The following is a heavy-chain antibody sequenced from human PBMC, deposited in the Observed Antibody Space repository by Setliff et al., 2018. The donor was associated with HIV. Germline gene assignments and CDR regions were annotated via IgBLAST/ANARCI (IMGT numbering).Heavy chain of an antibody. V-gene: IGHV1-46*01. J-gene: IGHJ4*02. D-gene: IGHD3-3*02. CDR1: GYTFTSYY. Sequence: ASVKVSCKASGYTFTSYYMHWVRQAPGQGLEWMGIINPSGGRTTYAQKFQGRVTITADKSTSTAYMELSSLRSEDTAVYYCARGLGNFVPDLIGYFDYWGQ. CDR3: ARGLGNFVPDLIGYFDY. CDR2: INPSGGRT.